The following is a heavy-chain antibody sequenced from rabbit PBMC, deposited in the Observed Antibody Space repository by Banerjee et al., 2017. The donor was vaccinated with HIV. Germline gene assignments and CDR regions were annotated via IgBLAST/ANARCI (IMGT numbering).Heavy chain of an antibody. D-gene: IGHD2-1*01. Sequence: QEQLVEYGGDLVQPEGSLTLTCTASGLDFSNSYWICWVRQAPGKGLEWIACIGATNSTTYYASWAKGRFTISKTSSTTVTLQMTSLTAADTATHFCARDSYDDYGDLNLWGQGTLVTVS. CDR2: IGATNSTT. CDR3: ARDSYDDYGDLNL. V-gene: IGHV1S45*01. CDR1: GLDFSNSYW. J-gene: IGHJ4*01.